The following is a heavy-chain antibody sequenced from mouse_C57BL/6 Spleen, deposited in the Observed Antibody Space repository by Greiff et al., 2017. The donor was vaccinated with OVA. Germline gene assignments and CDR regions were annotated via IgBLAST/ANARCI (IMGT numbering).Heavy chain of an antibody. CDR3: ARHAPPYYSNYDYAMDY. CDR2: FYPGSGSI. D-gene: IGHD2-5*01. Sequence: QVQLKQSGAELVKPGASVKLSCKASGYTFTEYTIHWVKQRSGQGLEWIGWFYPGSGSITYNEKFKDKATLTADKSSSTVYMELSRLTSEDSAVYFCARHAPPYYSNYDYAMDYWGQGTSVTVSS. V-gene: IGHV1-62-2*01. J-gene: IGHJ4*01. CDR1: GYTFTEYT.